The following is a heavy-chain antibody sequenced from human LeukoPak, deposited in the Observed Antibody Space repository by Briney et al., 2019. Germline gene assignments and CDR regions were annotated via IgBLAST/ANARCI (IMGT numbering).Heavy chain of an antibody. Sequence: SETLSLTCSVSAYSISSGYYWGWIRQPPGKGLEWIGEINHSGSTNYNPSLKSRVTISVDTSKNQFSLKLSSVTAADTAVYYCAGEVHCSSTSCYATFDYWGQGTLVTVSS. CDR2: INHSGST. CDR3: AGEVHCSSTSCYATFDY. J-gene: IGHJ4*02. V-gene: IGHV4-38-2*02. D-gene: IGHD2-2*01. CDR1: AYSISSGYY.